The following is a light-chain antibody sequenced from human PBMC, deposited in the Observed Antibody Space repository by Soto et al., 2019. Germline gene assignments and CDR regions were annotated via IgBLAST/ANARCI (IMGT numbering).Light chain of an antibody. V-gene: IGKV3-15*01. Sequence: EIVITQSPATLSVLPGERVTLSCRASQSVSSNLAWYQQKPGQAPRLLIYGASTRATGIPARFSGSGSGTEFTLAISSLQSEDFAVYYCEQYNEWPPYTFGQGTKLEL. CDR1: QSVSSN. CDR3: EQYNEWPPYT. J-gene: IGKJ2*01. CDR2: GAS.